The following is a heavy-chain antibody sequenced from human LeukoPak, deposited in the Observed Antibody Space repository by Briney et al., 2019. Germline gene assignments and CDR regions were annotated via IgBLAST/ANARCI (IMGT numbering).Heavy chain of an antibody. J-gene: IGHJ4*02. D-gene: IGHD6-19*01. Sequence: GGSLRLSCAASGFTFSNAWMTWVRQAPGKGLEWVANIKQDGSEKYYVDSVKGRFTISRDNAKNSLYLQMNSLRAEDTAVYYCARGGLSYSSGWGMFDYWGQGTLVTVSS. CDR1: GFTFSNAW. CDR3: ARGGLSYSSGWGMFDY. CDR2: IKQDGSEK. V-gene: IGHV3-7*01.